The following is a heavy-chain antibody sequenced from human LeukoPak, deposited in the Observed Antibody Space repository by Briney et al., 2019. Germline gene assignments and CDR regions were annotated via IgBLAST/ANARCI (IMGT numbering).Heavy chain of an antibody. CDR3: ARQLWLGSYFDY. CDR1: GGSISTYY. CDR2: IYYSGST. D-gene: IGHD6-19*01. Sequence: SETLSLTCTVSGGSISTYYWTWIRQPPGKGLEWIGYIYYSGSTNYNPSLKSRVTISVDTSKNQFSLILSSVTAADTAVYYCARQLWLGSYFDYWGQGTLVTVSS. V-gene: IGHV4-59*08. J-gene: IGHJ4*02.